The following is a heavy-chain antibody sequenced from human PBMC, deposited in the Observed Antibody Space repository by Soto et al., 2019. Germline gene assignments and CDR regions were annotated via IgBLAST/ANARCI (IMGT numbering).Heavy chain of an antibody. D-gene: IGHD3-22*01. CDR3: AKDPTSYDSSAQFDS. J-gene: IGHJ4*02. V-gene: IGHV3-30*18. CDR1: GFTFSSYG. Sequence: LRLSCAASGFTFSSYGMHWVRQAPGKGLEWVAVISYDGSNKYYADSVKGRFTISRDNSKNTLYLQMNSLRAEDTAVYYCAKDPTSYDSSAQFDSWGQGTLVTVSS. CDR2: ISYDGSNK.